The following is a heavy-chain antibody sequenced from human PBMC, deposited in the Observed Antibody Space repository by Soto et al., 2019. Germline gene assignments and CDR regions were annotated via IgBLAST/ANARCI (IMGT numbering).Heavy chain of an antibody. Sequence: QVQLGRSGAEVKKPGSSVKVSCKSSGGTFNTYAISWVRQAPGQGLEWVGGIIPIFGTANYAQKFQGRVTITADDSTSTAYMELSSLTSDDTAVYFCARDGVGAMTGVVGYWGQGTLVTVSS. J-gene: IGHJ4*02. V-gene: IGHV1-69*01. CDR3: ARDGVGAMTGVVGY. CDR2: IIPIFGTA. CDR1: GGTFNTYA. D-gene: IGHD2-8*02.